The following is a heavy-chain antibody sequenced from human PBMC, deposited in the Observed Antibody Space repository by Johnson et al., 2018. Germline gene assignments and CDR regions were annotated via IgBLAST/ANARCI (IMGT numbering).Heavy chain of an antibody. D-gene: IGHD6-19*01. V-gene: IGHV1-69*12. CDR2: IIPSFGSG. CDR1: GGTFSSSG. J-gene: IGHJ6*01. Sequence: QVQLVQSGAEVKKPGSSVKVSCKAPGGTFSSSGLSWVRQAPGQGLEWMGGIIPSFGSGDYAQKFQGRITITADETTTTVSMELNSLRSQDTAVYYCATNARFGAWYEGYYYGIDVWGQGTTVTVSS. CDR3: ATNARFGAWYEGYYYGIDV.